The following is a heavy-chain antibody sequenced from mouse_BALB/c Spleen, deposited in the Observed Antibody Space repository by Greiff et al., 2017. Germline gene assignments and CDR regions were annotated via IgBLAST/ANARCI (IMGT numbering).Heavy chain of an antibody. Sequence: EVQLQQSGAELVKPGASVKLSCTASGFYIKDTYMHWVKQRPEQGLEWIGRIDPANGNTKYDPKFQGKATITADTSSNTAYLQLSSLTSEDTAVYYCAMITYAMDYWGQGTSGTVSS. CDR2: IDPANGNT. CDR1: GFYIKDTY. D-gene: IGHD2-4*01. V-gene: IGHV14-3*02. CDR3: AMITYAMDY. J-gene: IGHJ4*01.